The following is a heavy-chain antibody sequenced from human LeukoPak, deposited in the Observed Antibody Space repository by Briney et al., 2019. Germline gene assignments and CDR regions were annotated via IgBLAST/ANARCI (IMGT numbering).Heavy chain of an antibody. CDR2: ISAYNGNT. CDR1: GGTFSSYG. CDR3: ASLVYSYGLDY. V-gene: IGHV1-18*01. J-gene: IGHJ4*02. Sequence: ASVKVPCKASGGTFSSYGISWVRQAPGQGLEWMGWISAYNGNTNYAQKLQGRVTMTTDTSTSTAYMELRSLRSDDTAVYYCASLVYSYGLDYWGQGTLVTVSS. D-gene: IGHD5-18*01.